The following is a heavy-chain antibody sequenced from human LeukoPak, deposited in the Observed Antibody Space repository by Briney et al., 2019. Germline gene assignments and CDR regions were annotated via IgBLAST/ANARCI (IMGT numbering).Heavy chain of an antibody. CDR1: GFTFSDYY. V-gene: IGHV3-11*01. CDR3: ARAERYCSGGSCYSGGVDY. CDR2: ISSSGSTI. D-gene: IGHD2-15*01. J-gene: IGHJ4*02. Sequence: GGSLRLSCAASGFTFSDYYMSWIRQAPGKGLEWVSYISSSGSTIYYADSVKGRFTISRDNAKNSLYLQMNSLRAEDTAVYYCARAERYCSGGSCYSGGVDYWGQGTLVTVSS.